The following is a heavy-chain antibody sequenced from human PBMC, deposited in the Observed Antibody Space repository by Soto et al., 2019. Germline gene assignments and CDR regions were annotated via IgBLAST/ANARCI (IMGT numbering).Heavy chain of an antibody. V-gene: IGHV4-39*01. D-gene: IGHD6-13*01. Sequence: QLQLQESGPGLVKPSETLSLTCTVSGGSISSSSYYWGWIRQPPGKGLEWIGSIYYSGSTYYNPSLKSRVTISVDTSKNQFSLKLSSVTAADTAVYYCAVQLGYSSSWYPAHFDYWGQGTLVTVSS. CDR3: AVQLGYSSSWYPAHFDY. CDR1: GGSISSSSYY. J-gene: IGHJ4*02. CDR2: IYYSGST.